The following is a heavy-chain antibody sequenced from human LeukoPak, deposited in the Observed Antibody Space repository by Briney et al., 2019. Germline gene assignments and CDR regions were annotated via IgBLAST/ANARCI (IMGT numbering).Heavy chain of an antibody. CDR3: ARYPSDQYYFDY. J-gene: IGHJ4*02. D-gene: IGHD2-2*01. CDR2: IYSGGST. CDR1: GFTVSSNY. Sequence: PGGSLRLSCAASGFTVSSNYMSWVRQAPGKGRECLSVIYSGGSTSYADSVKGRFTISRDNSKNTLYLQMNSLRAGDTAVYYCARYPSDQYYFDYWGQGTLVTVSS. V-gene: IGHV3-53*01.